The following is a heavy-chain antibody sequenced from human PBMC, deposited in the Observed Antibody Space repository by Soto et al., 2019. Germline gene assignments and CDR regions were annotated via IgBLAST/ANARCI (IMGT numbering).Heavy chain of an antibody. D-gene: IGHD6-19*01. CDR1: GVTFSSYA. CDR2: ISYDGSNK. CDR3: ASEGYKRWLVQAWLVP. J-gene: IGHJ5*02. V-gene: IGHV3-30-3*01. Sequence: GGSLRLSCAASGVTFSSYAMHWVRQAPGKGLEWVAVISYDGSNKYYADSVKGRFTISRDNSKNTLYLQMNSLRAEDTAVYYCASEGYKRWLVQAWLVPWGQATLVTVSS.